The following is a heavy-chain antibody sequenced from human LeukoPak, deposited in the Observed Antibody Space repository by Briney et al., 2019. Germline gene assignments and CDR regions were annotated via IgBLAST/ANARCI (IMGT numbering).Heavy chain of an antibody. Sequence: SETLSLTWTVSGGSISSSSYYWGWIRQPPGKGLEWIGSIYYSGSTYYNPSLKSRVTISVDTSKNQFSLKLSSVTAADTAVYYCARHAYYYDSSGYFGYWGQGTLVTVSS. V-gene: IGHV4-39*01. CDR1: GGSISSSSYY. D-gene: IGHD3-22*01. CDR3: ARHAYYYDSSGYFGY. J-gene: IGHJ4*02. CDR2: IYYSGST.